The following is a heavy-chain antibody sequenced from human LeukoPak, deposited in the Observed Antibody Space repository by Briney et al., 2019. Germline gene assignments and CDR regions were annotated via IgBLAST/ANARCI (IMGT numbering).Heavy chain of an antibody. CDR3: ARLASSGWSHCDY. Sequence: SETLSLTCTVSGGSISSYYWTWIRQPPGKGLEWIGYIYYSGSTNYNPSLKSRVTISVDTSKNQFSLKMNSVTAADTAVYYCARLASSGWSHCDYWGQGTLVTVSS. J-gene: IGHJ4*02. CDR1: GGSISSYY. D-gene: IGHD6-19*01. CDR2: IYYSGST. V-gene: IGHV4-59*08.